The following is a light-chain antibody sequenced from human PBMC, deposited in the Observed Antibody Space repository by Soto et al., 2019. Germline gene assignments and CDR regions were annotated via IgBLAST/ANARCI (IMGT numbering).Light chain of an antibody. CDR2: KIS. V-gene: IGKV2-30*01. CDR3: MQGTHWPLT. J-gene: IGKJ5*01. CDR1: QSVLYSSNNKNY. Sequence: VMTQSPDSLAVSLGERATINCKSSQSVLYSSNNKNYLAWFHQRPGQSPRRLIYKISNRDSGVPDRFSGSGSGTYFTLQISRVEAEDVGIYYCMQGTHWPLTFGQGTRLEIK.